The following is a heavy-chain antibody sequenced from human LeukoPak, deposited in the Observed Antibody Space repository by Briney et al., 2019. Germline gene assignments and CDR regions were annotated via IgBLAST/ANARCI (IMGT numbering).Heavy chain of an antibody. CDR1: GFTFRSYA. J-gene: IGHJ1*01. Sequence: HPGGSLRLSCAASGFTFRSYAMSWVRQAPGKGLEWVSAISGSGGSTYYADSVKGRFTISRDNSKNTLYLQMNSLRAEDTAVYYCALTPNGGSTLEYFQHWGQGTLVTVSS. V-gene: IGHV3-23*01. CDR3: ALTPNGGSTLEYFQH. D-gene: IGHD3-16*01. CDR2: ISGSGGST.